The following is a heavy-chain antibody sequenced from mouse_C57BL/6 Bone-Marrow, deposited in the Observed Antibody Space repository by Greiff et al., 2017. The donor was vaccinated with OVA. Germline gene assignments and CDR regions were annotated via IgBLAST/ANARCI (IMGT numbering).Heavy chain of an antibody. CDR3: ARDYGSSPDY. CDR1: GYTFTSYW. CDR2: IYPGSGST. V-gene: IGHV1-55*01. D-gene: IGHD1-1*01. Sequence: QVQLQQPGAELVKPGASVKMSCKASGYTFTSYWINWVKQRPGQGPEWVGDIYPGSGSTNYNEKFKSKATLTVDTSSSTAYMQLSSLTSEDSAVYYCARDYGSSPDYWGQGTTLTVSS. J-gene: IGHJ2*01.